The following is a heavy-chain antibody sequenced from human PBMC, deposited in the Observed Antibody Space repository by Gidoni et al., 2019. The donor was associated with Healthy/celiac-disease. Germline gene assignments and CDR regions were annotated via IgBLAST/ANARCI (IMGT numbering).Heavy chain of an antibody. CDR1: GGSFRGYY. CDR3: ARGLGSPVYYFDY. CDR2: INHSGST. V-gene: IGHV4-34*01. D-gene: IGHD3-10*01. Sequence: QVQLQQWGAGLLKPSETLSLTCAVYGGSFRGYYWSWIRQPPGKGLEWIGEINHSGSTNYNPSLKSLVTISVDTSKNQFSLKLSSVTAADTAVYYCARGLGSPVYYFDYWGQGTLVTVSS. J-gene: IGHJ4*02.